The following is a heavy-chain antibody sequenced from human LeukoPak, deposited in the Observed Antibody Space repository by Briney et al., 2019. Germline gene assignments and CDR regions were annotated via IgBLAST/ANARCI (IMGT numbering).Heavy chain of an antibody. CDR1: GFTFSSYG. CDR2: IRYDGSNK. Sequence: GGSLRLSCAASGFTFSSYGMHWVRQAPGKGLEWVAFIRYDGSNKYYADSVKGRFTISRDNSKNTLYLQMNSLRAEDTAVYYCAKDMTAMEYYFDYWGQGTLVTVSS. D-gene: IGHD5-18*01. CDR3: AKDMTAMEYYFDY. V-gene: IGHV3-30*02. J-gene: IGHJ4*02.